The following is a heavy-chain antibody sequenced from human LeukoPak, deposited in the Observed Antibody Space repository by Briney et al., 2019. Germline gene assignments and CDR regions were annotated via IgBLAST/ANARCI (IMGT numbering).Heavy chain of an antibody. V-gene: IGHV4-34*01. J-gene: IGHJ4*02. Sequence: SETLSLTRAVYGGSFSGYYWSWIRRPPGKGLEWIGEINHSGSTNYNPSHKSRVTISVDTSKNQFSLKLSSVTTADTAVYYCARGQRGGSYYLDRRFQPFDYWGQGTLVTVSS. CDR2: INHSGST. CDR3: ARGQRGGSYYLDRRFQPFDY. D-gene: IGHD1-26*01. CDR1: GGSFSGYY.